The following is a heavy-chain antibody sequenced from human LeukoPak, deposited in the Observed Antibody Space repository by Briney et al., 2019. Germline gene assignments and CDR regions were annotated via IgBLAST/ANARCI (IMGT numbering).Heavy chain of an antibody. CDR3: AKDGQSFNSMYDYFDS. Sequence: GGSLRLSCSASGFTFRNFAISWVRQAPGKGLEWVSSIGGGDTHYADSVKGRFTISRDGSRSTVDLQMSSLRAEDTAVYYCAKDGQSFNSMYDYFDSWGQGTLVTVSS. J-gene: IGHJ4*02. CDR2: IGGGDT. D-gene: IGHD2-8*01. V-gene: IGHV3-23*01. CDR1: GFTFRNFA.